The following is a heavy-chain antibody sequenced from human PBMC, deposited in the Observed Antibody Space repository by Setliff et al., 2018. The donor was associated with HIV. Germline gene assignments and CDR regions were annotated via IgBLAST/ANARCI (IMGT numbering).Heavy chain of an antibody. D-gene: IGHD6-13*01. CDR1: GGSISSGSYY. V-gene: IGHV4-61*09. CDR2: IYTSGSA. Sequence: SETLSLTCTVSGGSISSGSYYWTWIRQPAGKGLEWIGHIYTSGSANYIPSLKSRVTISVDTSKTQFSLRLTSVTAADTAVYYCARGKGSSWYGGYFDYWGQGTLVTVSS. CDR3: ARGKGSSWYGGYFDY. J-gene: IGHJ4*02.